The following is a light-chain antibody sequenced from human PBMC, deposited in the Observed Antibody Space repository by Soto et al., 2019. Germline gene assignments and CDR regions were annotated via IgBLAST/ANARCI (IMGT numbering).Light chain of an antibody. Sequence: AIQLTQSPSSLSASVGDRVTITCRASQGIRSVLAWYQQKPGKAPKLLIYDASSLKSGVPSRFSGSGSGTDFTPTISSLQPEDFATYYCQQFNNYPLTFGGGTKVEIK. CDR3: QQFNNYPLT. CDR2: DAS. J-gene: IGKJ4*01. V-gene: IGKV1D-13*01. CDR1: QGIRSV.